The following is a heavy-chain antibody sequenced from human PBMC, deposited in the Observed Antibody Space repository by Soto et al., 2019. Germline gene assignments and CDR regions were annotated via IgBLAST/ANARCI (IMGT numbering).Heavy chain of an antibody. CDR3: ARGGVAARILDY. J-gene: IGHJ4*02. V-gene: IGHV4-34*01. CDR2: INHSGST. D-gene: IGHD6-6*01. Sequence: SETLSLTCVGYGGSFSGYFWSWIRQPPGKGLEWIGEINHSGSTNYNPSLKSRVTISIDTSKNQFSLKLSSVTAADTAVYYCARGGVAARILDYWGQGTLVTVSS. CDR1: GGSFSGYF.